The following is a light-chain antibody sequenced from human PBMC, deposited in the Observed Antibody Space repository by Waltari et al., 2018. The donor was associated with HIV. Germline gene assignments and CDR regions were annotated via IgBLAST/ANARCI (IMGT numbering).Light chain of an antibody. CDR2: DVS. J-gene: IGLJ1*01. CDR3: CSYAGSSTYV. V-gene: IGLV2-23*02. Sequence: QSALTQPASVSGSPGQSITISCTGTSSDVGGYNYVSWYQQHPGKAPKLMFYDVSKRPSGVSNRFPGSKSGNTASLTISGLQAEDEADYCCCSYAGSSTYVFGTGTKVTVL. CDR1: SSDVGGYNY.